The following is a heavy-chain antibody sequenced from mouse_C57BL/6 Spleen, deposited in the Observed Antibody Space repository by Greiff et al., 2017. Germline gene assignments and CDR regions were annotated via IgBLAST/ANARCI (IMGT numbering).Heavy chain of an antibody. V-gene: IGHV5-4*03. CDR1: GFTFSSYA. CDR2: ISDGGSYT. D-gene: IGHD5-1-1*01. Sequence: EVKLMESGGGLVKPGGSLKLSCAASGFTFSSYAMSWVRQTPEQRLEWVATISDGGSYTYYPDNVKGRVTISRDNANNNLYLQMSHLKSESTAMYYSARTYCKYSYFDYWGQGTTLTVSS. J-gene: IGHJ2*01. CDR3: ARTYCKYSYFDY.